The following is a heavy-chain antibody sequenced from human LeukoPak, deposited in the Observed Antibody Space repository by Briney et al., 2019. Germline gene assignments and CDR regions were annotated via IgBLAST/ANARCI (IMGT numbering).Heavy chain of an antibody. D-gene: IGHD2/OR15-2a*01. Sequence: GGSLRLSCEASGFTFSGNWMSWVRQAPGKGLEWVASINPDGRQKLYVDSVKGRFTISRDNTKSSLYLQMNSLGAEDTAMYYCAKLLGTVTTYDAWGQGTRVTVSS. CDR3: AKLLGTVTTYDA. J-gene: IGHJ5*02. V-gene: IGHV3-7*01. CDR1: GFTFSGNW. CDR2: INPDGRQK.